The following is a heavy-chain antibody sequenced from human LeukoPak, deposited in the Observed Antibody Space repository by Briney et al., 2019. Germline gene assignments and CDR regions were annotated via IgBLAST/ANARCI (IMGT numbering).Heavy chain of an antibody. V-gene: IGHV3-13*01. CDR2: IGPAGDT. CDR3: ARGNRGYDSIDY. D-gene: IGHD5-12*01. CDR1: GFTFSSYG. Sequence: GGSLRLSCAASGFTFSSYGMRWVRQAPGKGLEWVSAIGPAGDTYYLGSLKGRFTVSRENAKNSLYLEMNNLSAGDTAVYYCARGNRGYDSIDYWGRGTLVTVSS. J-gene: IGHJ4*02.